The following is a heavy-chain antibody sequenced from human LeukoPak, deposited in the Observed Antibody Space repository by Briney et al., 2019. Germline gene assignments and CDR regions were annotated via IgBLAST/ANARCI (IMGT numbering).Heavy chain of an antibody. Sequence: GGSLRLSCAASGFTFEDFGMSWVRQVPGKGLECVSGINWSGDSIHYADSVKGRFTISRDNAKNSLYLQMNSLRAEDTAVYYCARGTMFPYYFDYWGQGTLVTVSS. CDR3: ARGTMFPYYFDY. CDR2: INWSGDSI. CDR1: GFTFEDFG. D-gene: IGHD3-10*02. J-gene: IGHJ4*02. V-gene: IGHV3-20*04.